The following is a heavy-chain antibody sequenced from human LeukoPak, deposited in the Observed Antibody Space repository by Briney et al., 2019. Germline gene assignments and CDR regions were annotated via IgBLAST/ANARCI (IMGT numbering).Heavy chain of an antibody. J-gene: IGHJ6*02. Sequence: GGSLRLSCAASGFTFSSYAMHWVRQAPGKGLEYVSAISSNGGSTYYANSVKGRFTISRDNSKNTLYLQMGSLRAEDMAVYYCARGTYGDYYYGMDVWGQGTTVTVSS. CDR1: GFTFSSYA. D-gene: IGHD4-17*01. CDR3: ARGTYGDYYYGMDV. CDR2: ISSNGGST. V-gene: IGHV3-64*01.